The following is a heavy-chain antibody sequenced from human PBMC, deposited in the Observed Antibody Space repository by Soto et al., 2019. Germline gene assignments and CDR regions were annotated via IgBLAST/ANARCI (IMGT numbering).Heavy chain of an antibody. CDR3: ASSWDDHVSFDP. CDR2: IYYSGST. Sequence: QVQLQESGPGLVKPSETLSLTCTVSGGSISSYYWSWIRQPPGKGLEWIGYIYYSGSTNYNPSLNRRVTISVDTSKTQFSLKLSSVTAADTAVYYCASSWDDHVSFDPWGQGTLVTVSS. J-gene: IGHJ5*02. V-gene: IGHV4-59*01. CDR1: GGSISSYY. D-gene: IGHD1-26*01.